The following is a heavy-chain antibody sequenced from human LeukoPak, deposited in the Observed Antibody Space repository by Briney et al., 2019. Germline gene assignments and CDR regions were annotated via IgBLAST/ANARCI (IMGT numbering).Heavy chain of an antibody. J-gene: IGHJ6*02. CDR1: GGSFSGYY. D-gene: IGHD2-2*01. CDR3: ARWAETGYCSSTSCYARGSGSPYYYYGMDV. V-gene: IGHV4-34*01. CDR2: INHSGST. Sequence: SETLSLTCAVYGGSFSGYYWSWIGQPPGKGLEGIGVINHSGSTNYNRSLKSRVTISVDTSKNQFSLKLSSVTAADTAVYYCARWAETGYCSSTSCYARGSGSPYYYYGMDVWGQGTTVTVSS.